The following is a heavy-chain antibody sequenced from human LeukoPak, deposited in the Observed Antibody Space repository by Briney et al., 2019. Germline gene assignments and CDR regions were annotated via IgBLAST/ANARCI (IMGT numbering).Heavy chain of an antibody. Sequence: SETLSLTCTVSGGSISSGGYYWSWIRQPPGKGLEWIGYIYHSGSTYYNPSLKSRVTISVDTSKNQFSLKLSSVTAADTAVYYCARDGSSSSWYGNWFDPWGQGTLVTVSS. CDR3: ARDGSSSSWYGNWFDP. CDR1: GGSISSGGYY. J-gene: IGHJ5*02. CDR2: IYHSGST. V-gene: IGHV4-61*08. D-gene: IGHD6-13*01.